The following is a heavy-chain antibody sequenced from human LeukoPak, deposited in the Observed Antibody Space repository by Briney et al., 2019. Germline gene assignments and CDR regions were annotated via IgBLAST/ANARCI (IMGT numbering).Heavy chain of an antibody. Sequence: ASVKVSCKASGYTFTGYYMHWVHQAPGQGLEWMGWINPNSGGTNYAQKFQGRVTMTRDTSISTAYMELSRLRSDDTAVYYCARVDIAVGGFDPWGQGTLVTVSS. J-gene: IGHJ5*02. V-gene: IGHV1-2*02. D-gene: IGHD6-19*01. CDR1: GYTFTGYY. CDR2: INPNSGGT. CDR3: ARVDIAVGGFDP.